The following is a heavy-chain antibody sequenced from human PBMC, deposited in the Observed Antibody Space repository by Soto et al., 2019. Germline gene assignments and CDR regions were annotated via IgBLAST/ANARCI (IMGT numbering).Heavy chain of an antibody. CDR2: IIPIFGTA. Sequence: QVQLVQSGAEVKKPGSSVKVSCKASGGTFSSYAISWVRQAPGLGLEWMGGIIPIFGTANYAQKFQGRVTITADESTSTAYMELSSLRSEDTAVYYFASRRWQPGYCFDHWVQGTLVTVSS. V-gene: IGHV1-69*01. J-gene: IGHJ4*02. CDR1: GGTFSSYA. CDR3: ASRRWQPGYCFDH. D-gene: IGHD2-15*01.